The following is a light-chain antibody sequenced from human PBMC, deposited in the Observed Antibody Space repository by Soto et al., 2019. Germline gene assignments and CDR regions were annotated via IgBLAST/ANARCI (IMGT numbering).Light chain of an antibody. CDR2: DVS. CDR1: SSDVGGYNY. V-gene: IGLV2-14*03. CDR3: SSYTSSRRGV. J-gene: IGLJ1*01. Sequence: QSVLTQPASVSGSPGQSITISCTGTSSDVGGYNYVSWYQHYPGKAPKLIIYDVSNRPSGVSNRFSGSKSGNTASLTISGLQAEDEADYYCSSYTSSRRGVFGTGTKVTVL.